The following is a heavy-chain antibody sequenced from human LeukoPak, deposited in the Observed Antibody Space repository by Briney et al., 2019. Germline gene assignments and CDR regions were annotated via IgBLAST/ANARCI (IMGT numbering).Heavy chain of an antibody. D-gene: IGHD3-9*01. J-gene: IGHJ4*02. CDR2: INLSGGNT. Sequence: ASVKVSCKASGYTFTSYYIHWVRQAPGQGLEWVGIINLSGGNTDYAQKFQGRVTMARDTSTSTVYMELSSLRSEGTAAYYCARGLRYFDYWGQGTLVTVSS. V-gene: IGHV1-46*01. CDR1: GYTFTSYY. CDR3: ARGLRYFDY.